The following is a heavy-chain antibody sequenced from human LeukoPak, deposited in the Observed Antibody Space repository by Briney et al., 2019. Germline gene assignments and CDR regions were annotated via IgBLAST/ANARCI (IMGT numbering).Heavy chain of an antibody. Sequence: QPGGSLRLSCAASGFTFSSYAMHWVRQAPGKGLEWVAVISYDGSNKYYADSVKGRFTISRDNSKNTLYLQMNSLRAEDTAVYYCASVSSATFDYWGQGTLVTVSS. J-gene: IGHJ4*02. D-gene: IGHD2/OR15-2a*01. CDR2: ISYDGSNK. CDR1: GFTFSSYA. V-gene: IGHV3-30*04. CDR3: ASVSSATFDY.